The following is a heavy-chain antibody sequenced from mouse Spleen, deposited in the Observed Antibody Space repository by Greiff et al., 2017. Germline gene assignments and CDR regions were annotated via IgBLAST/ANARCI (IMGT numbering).Heavy chain of an antibody. J-gene: IGHJ1*01. CDR2: ISSGGSYT. CDR1: GFTFSSYA. Sequence: EVQLVESGGGLVKPGGSLKLSCAASGFTFSSYAMSWVRQTPEKRLEWVATISSGGSYTYYPDSVKGRFTISRDNAKNTLYLQMSSLRSEDTAMYYCARQPFYYGSSYNWYCDVWGAGTTVTVSS. D-gene: IGHD1-1*01. CDR3: ARQPFYYGSSYNWYCDV. V-gene: IGHV5-9-3*01.